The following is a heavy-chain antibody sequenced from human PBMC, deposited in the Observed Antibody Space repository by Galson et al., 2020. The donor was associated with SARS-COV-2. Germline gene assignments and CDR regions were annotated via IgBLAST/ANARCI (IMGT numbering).Heavy chain of an antibody. Sequence: SETLSLTCTVSGYSISSGYYWGWIRQPPGKGLEWIGSFYHSGSTYYNPSLKSRVTISVDTSKNQFSLKLSSVTAADTAVYYCARDEGCSSTSCGRGYVDYWGQGTLVTVSS. CDR3: ARDEGCSSTSCGRGYVDY. CDR2: FYHSGST. V-gene: IGHV4-38-2*02. J-gene: IGHJ4*02. CDR1: GYSISSGYY. D-gene: IGHD2-2*01.